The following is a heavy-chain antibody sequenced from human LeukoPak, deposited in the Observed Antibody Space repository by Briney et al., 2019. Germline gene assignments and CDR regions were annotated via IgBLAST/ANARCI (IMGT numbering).Heavy chain of an antibody. V-gene: IGHV3-23*01. CDR3: VKSREASIWYSLGDY. Sequence: PGGSLRLSCAASEFSVGSNYAMTWVRQAPGKGLEWVSSISNTGERTYYADSVKGRFTILRDNSKNTVFLEMNTLRADDTALYHCVKSREASIWYSLGDYWGQGSLVTVS. CDR2: ISNTGERT. D-gene: IGHD2-21*02. CDR1: EFSVGSNYA. J-gene: IGHJ4*02.